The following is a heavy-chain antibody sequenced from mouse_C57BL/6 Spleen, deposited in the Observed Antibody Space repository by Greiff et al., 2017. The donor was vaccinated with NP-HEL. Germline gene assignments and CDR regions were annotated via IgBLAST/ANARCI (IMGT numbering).Heavy chain of an antibody. J-gene: IGHJ3*01. CDR1: GFTFSNYW. Sequence: EVKVEESGGGLVQPGGSMKLSCVASGFTFSNYWMNWVRQSPEKGLEWVAQIRLKSDNYATHYAESVKGRFTISRDDSKSSVYLQMNNLRAEDTGIYYCTKLTGTGFAYWGQGTLVTVSA. V-gene: IGHV6-3*01. D-gene: IGHD4-1*01. CDR2: IRLKSDNYAT. CDR3: TKLTGTGFAY.